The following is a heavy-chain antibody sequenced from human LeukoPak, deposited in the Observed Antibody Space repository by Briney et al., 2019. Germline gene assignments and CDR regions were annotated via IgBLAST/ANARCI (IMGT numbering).Heavy chain of an antibody. CDR3: ARNTPTYSTPEN. Sequence: GGSLRLSCAASGFTFNIYSMNWVRQAPGKGLEWVSYISSSSDTIYYAASVKGRLTISRDNAKNSLYLHMNSLRAEDTAMYYCARNTPTYSTPENWGQGTPVTVSS. V-gene: IGHV3-48*01. D-gene: IGHD5-18*01. CDR1: GFTFNIYS. CDR2: ISSSSDTI. J-gene: IGHJ4*02.